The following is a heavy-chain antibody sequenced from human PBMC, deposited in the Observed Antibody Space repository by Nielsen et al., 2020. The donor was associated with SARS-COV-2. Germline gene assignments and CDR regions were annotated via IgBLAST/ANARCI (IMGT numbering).Heavy chain of an antibody. CDR2: IYYSGST. J-gene: IGHJ4*02. Sequence: SETLSLTCTVSGGSISSGSYYWSWIRQPPGKGLEWIGYIYYSGSTNYNPSLKSRVTISVDTSKNQFSLKLSSVTAADTAVYYCARGRYSIDYWGQGTLVTVSS. D-gene: IGHD3-9*01. CDR3: ARGRYSIDY. CDR1: GGSISSGSYY. V-gene: IGHV4-61*01.